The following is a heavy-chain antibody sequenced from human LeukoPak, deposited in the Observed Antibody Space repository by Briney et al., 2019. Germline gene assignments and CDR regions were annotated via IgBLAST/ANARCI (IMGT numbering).Heavy chain of an antibody. Sequence: GGSLRLSCAASGFTFSYYAMSWVRQAPGKGLEWVSGISGSGGSTYYADSVKGRFTISRDNSKNTLYLQMNSLRAEDTAVYYCARGDKLWFGELLDTTDYWGQGTLVTVSS. J-gene: IGHJ4*02. CDR1: GFTFSYYA. D-gene: IGHD3-10*01. V-gene: IGHV3-23*01. CDR2: ISGSGGST. CDR3: ARGDKLWFGELLDTTDY.